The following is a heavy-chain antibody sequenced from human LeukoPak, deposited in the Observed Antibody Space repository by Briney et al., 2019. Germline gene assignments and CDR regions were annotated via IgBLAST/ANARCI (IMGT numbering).Heavy chain of an antibody. D-gene: IGHD1/OR15-1a*01. CDR3: ARDMNRGYYYGMDV. V-gene: IGHV3-21*01. CDR1: GFTFSSYS. J-gene: IGHJ6*02. CDR2: ISSSSSYI. Sequence: GGSLRLSCAASGFTFSSYSMNWVRQAPGKGLEWVSSISSSSSYIYYADSVKGRFTISGDNAKNSLYLQMNSLRAEDTAVYYCARDMNRGYYYGMDVWGQGTTVTVSS.